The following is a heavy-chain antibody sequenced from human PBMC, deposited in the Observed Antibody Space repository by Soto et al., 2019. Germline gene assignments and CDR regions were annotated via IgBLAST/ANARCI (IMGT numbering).Heavy chain of an antibody. D-gene: IGHD3-10*01. CDR1: GYTFTGYY. J-gene: IGHJ6*02. Sequence: GASVKVSCKASGYTFTGYYMHWVRQAPGQGLEWMGWINPNSGGTNYAQEFQGWVTMTRDTSISTAYMELSRLRSDDTAVYYCARELTMVRVAAPYYSGMDVWGQGTTVTVSS. V-gene: IGHV1-2*04. CDR2: INPNSGGT. CDR3: ARELTMVRVAAPYYSGMDV.